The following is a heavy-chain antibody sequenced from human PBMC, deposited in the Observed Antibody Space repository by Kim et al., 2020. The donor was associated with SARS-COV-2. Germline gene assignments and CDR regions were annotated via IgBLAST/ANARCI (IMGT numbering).Heavy chain of an antibody. D-gene: IGHD5-12*01. Sequence: GGSLRLSCAASGFTFSSYWMSWVRQAPGKGLEWVANIKQDGSEKYYVDSVKGRFTISRDNAKNSLYLQMNSLRAEDTAVYYCARAKKWLRSLFDYWGQGTLVTVSS. J-gene: IGHJ4*02. CDR2: IKQDGSEK. V-gene: IGHV3-7*03. CDR1: GFTFSSYW. CDR3: ARAKKWLRSLFDY.